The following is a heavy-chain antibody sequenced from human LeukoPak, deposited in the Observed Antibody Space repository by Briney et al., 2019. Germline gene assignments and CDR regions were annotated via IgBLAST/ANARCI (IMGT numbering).Heavy chain of an antibody. J-gene: IGHJ5*02. Sequence: SETLSLTCTVSGGSISNSSYYWGWIRQPPGKGLEWIGSIYYSGSTYYNPSLKSRVTISVDTSKNQFSLKLSSVTAADTAVYYCASKERESWFDPWGQGTLVTVSS. V-gene: IGHV4-39*07. CDR1: GGSISNSSYY. CDR2: IYYSGST. CDR3: ASKERESWFDP. D-gene: IGHD1-1*01.